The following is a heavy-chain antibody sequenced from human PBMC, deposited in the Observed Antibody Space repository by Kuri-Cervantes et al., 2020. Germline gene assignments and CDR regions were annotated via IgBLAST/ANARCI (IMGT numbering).Heavy chain of an antibody. V-gene: IGHV3-48*02. CDR3: ARGRIAALSPFDP. CDR2: ISSSSSTI. D-gene: IGHD6-6*01. Sequence: GESLKISCAASGFTFSSYSMNWVRQAPGKGLEWVSSISSSSSTIYYADSVKGRFTISRDNAKNSLYLQMNSLRDEDTAVYYCARGRIAALSPFDPWGQGTLVTVSS. CDR1: GFTFSSYS. J-gene: IGHJ5*02.